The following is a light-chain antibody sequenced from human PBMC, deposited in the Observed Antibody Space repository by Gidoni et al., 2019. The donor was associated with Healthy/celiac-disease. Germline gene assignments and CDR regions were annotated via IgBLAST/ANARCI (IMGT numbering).Light chain of an antibody. Sequence: EIVMTQSPATLYVSPGERATLSCMASQSVSSNLAWYQQNPGQATRLLIYGASTRATCTPAMFSGSGSGTEFTLTIRSLQSEDFAVYSCQQYNNWPPRTTFGQGTKLEIK. CDR1: QSVSSN. V-gene: IGKV3-15*01. J-gene: IGKJ2*01. CDR2: GAS. CDR3: QQYNNWPPRTT.